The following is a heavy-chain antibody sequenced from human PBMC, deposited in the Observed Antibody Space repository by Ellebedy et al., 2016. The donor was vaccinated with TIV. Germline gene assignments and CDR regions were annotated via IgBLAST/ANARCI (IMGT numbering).Heavy chain of an antibody. CDR2: ISAYNGNT. CDR3: ARDLLSGSYYGGWFDP. D-gene: IGHD1-26*01. V-gene: IGHV1-18*01. Sequence: ASVKVSXXASGYTFTSYGISWVRQAPGQGLEWMGWISAYNGNTNYAQKLQGRVTMTTDTSTSTAYMELRSLRSDDTAVYYCARDLLSGSYYGGWFDPWGQGTLVTVSS. J-gene: IGHJ5*02. CDR1: GYTFTSYG.